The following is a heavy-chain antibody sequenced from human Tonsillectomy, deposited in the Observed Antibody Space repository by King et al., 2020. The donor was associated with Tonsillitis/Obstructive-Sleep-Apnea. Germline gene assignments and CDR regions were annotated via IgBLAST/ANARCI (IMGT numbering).Heavy chain of an antibody. CDR2: VYYSGST. J-gene: IGHJ4*02. CDR1: SASIRTYS. V-gene: IGHV4-59*01. D-gene: IGHD3-16*02. Sequence: LPLQESGPGLVKPSETLSLTCTVSSASIRTYSWSWIRPPPGKGLEWIGHVYYSGSTNYRPSLQSRLTLSMDAAKNQFSLRLSSVTAADPAVYYCARLHYDDIWGNYRYSFDYWGRGTLVTVSS. CDR3: ARLHYDDIWGNYRYSFDY.